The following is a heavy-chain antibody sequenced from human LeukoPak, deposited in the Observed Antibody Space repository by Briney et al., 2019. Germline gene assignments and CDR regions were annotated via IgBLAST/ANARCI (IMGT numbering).Heavy chain of an antibody. J-gene: IGHJ4*02. CDR3: TRENRATNRRFYFDY. Sequence: GGSLRLSCAASGFTFSSYWMSWVRQAPGKGLEWVANIKQDGSEKYYVDSVKGRFTISRDNAKNSLYLQMNSLRAEDTAVYYCTRENRATNRRFYFDYWGQGTLVTVSS. D-gene: IGHD2-8*01. CDR2: IKQDGSEK. V-gene: IGHV3-7*01. CDR1: GFTFSSYW.